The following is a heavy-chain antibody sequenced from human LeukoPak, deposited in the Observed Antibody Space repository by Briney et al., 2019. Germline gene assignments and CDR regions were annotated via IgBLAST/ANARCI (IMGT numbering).Heavy chain of an antibody. D-gene: IGHD3-22*01. J-gene: IGHJ4*02. CDR3: AKPTYHDSSEANDY. V-gene: IGHV3-23*01. CDR1: GFTFSSYA. Sequence: GGSLRLSCAASGFTFSSYAMSWVSQAPGKGLEWVSAISGSGGSTYYADSVKGRFTISRDNSKNTLYLQMNSLRAEDTAVYYCAKPTYHDSSEANDYWGQGTLVTVSS. CDR2: ISGSGGST.